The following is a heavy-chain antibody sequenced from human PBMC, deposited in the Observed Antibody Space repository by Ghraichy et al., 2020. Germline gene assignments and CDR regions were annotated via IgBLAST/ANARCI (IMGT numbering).Heavy chain of an antibody. Sequence: SETLSLTCAVSGGSISSSNWWSWVRQPPGKGLEWIGEIYHSGSTNYNPSLKSRVTISVDKSKNQFSLKLSSVTAADTAVYYCARDVISGDPQGGYYYYYMDVWGKGTTVTVSS. J-gene: IGHJ6*03. D-gene: IGHD7-27*01. V-gene: IGHV4-4*02. CDR2: IYHSGST. CDR3: ARDVISGDPQGGYYYYYMDV. CDR1: GGSISSSNW.